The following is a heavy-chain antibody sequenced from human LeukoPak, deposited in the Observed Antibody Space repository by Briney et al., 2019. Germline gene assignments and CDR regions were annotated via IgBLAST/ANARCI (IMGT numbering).Heavy chain of an antibody. Sequence: PGGSLRLSCAASGFTFSYYGMHWVRQAPDKGLEWVAFIRYDGNDKYYAESVKGRFTISRDTSRNTLYLQMNSLRAEDTAVYYCAELGITMIGGVWGKGTTVTISS. CDR3: AELGITMIGGV. D-gene: IGHD3-10*02. CDR1: GFTFSYYG. CDR2: IRYDGNDK. V-gene: IGHV3-30*02. J-gene: IGHJ6*04.